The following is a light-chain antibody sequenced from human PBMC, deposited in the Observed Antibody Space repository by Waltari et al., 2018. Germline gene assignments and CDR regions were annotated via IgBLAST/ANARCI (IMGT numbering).Light chain of an antibody. CDR1: QSISSY. V-gene: IGKV1-39*01. CDR2: AAS. J-gene: IGKJ5*01. Sequence: DIQMTQSPSSLSASVVDRVTITCRASQSISSYLNWYKQKPGKAPKLLIYAASSLQSGVPSRFSGSGSGTDFTLTISSLQPEDFATYYCQQSYSTPPTFGQGTRLEIK. CDR3: QQSYSTPPT.